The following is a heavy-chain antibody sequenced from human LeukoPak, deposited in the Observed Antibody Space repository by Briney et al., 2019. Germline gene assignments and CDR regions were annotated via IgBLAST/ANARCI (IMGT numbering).Heavy chain of an antibody. V-gene: IGHV3-30*04. CDR1: RFTFSSYA. CDR2: ISYGGTNE. J-gene: IGHJ1*01. D-gene: IGHD6-19*01. Sequence: PGRSLRLSCAASRFTFSSYAMHWVRQAPGKGLEWVAGISYGGTNEYHADSVKGRFTISRGNSKNTLYLQMNSLGPEDTAIYYCARDRIAVAAMGAFQHWGQGTLVTVSS. CDR3: ARDRIAVAAMGAFQH.